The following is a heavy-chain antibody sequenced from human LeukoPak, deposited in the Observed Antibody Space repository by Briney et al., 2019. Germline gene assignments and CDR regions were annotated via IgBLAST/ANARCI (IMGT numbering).Heavy chain of an antibody. Sequence: SGGSLRLSCAASGFTFSSYGMHWVRQAPGKGLEWVAFIRYDGSNKYYADSVKGRFTISRDNSKNTLYLQMNSLRAGDTAVYYCAKDDRDGSPLGYWGQGTLVTVSS. V-gene: IGHV3-30*02. CDR2: IRYDGSNK. J-gene: IGHJ4*02. D-gene: IGHD5-24*01. CDR3: AKDDRDGSPLGY. CDR1: GFTFSSYG.